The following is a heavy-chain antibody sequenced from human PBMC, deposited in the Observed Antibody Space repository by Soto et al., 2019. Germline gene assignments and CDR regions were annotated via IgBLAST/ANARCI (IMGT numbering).Heavy chain of an antibody. Sequence: SATLSLTCAVSGGSISTSNWWSWVRQSPGKGLEWIGDINHSGRVNYSPSLKSRVTISLDTSKNQFSLTLSAVTAADTAMYYCSTRAYDTNGYYRFDPWGQGTLVTVS. CDR2: INHSGRV. V-gene: IGHV4-4*02. J-gene: IGHJ5*01. CDR3: STRAYDTNGYYRFDP. D-gene: IGHD3-22*01. CDR1: GGSISTSNW.